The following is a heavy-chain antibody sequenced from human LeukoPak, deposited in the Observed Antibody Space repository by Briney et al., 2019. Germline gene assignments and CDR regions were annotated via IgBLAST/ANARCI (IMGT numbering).Heavy chain of an antibody. D-gene: IGHD5-18*01. Sequence: GGSLRLSCAAFGLAFSSYAMSWVRQAPGKGLGWVSAISGSGGSTYYADSVKGRFTISRDNSKNTLYLQMNNLRAEDTAVYYCAGRVTGYSSGYVYWGQGTLVTVSS. CDR1: GLAFSSYA. CDR2: ISGSGGST. J-gene: IGHJ4*02. CDR3: AGRVTGYSSGYVY. V-gene: IGHV3-23*01.